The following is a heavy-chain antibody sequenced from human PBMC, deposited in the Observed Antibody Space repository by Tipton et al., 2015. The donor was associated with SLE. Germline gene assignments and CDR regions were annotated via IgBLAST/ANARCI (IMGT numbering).Heavy chain of an antibody. J-gene: IGHJ3*02. CDR2: IFYRGRT. CDR3: ARYADDYGDNAHALDI. CDR1: GGSIGSNSHH. D-gene: IGHD4-17*01. Sequence: PGLVKPSETLSLTCTVSGGSIGSNSHHWGWIRQPPGKGLEWIGSIFYRGRTYRNPSLKSRVTIALDTSKNQFSPTLSSVTAADTAVYYCARYADDYGDNAHALDIWGQGTMVIVSS. V-gene: IGHV4-39*07.